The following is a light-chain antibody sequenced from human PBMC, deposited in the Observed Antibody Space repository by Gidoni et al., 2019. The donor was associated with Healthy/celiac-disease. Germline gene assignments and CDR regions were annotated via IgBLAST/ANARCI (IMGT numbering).Light chain of an antibody. Sequence: SYELTQPPSVSVSPGQTASITCSGDKLGDKYACWYQQKPGQPPVLVIYQDSKRPSGIPERFSGSNSGNTATLTISGTQAMDEADYYCQAWDSSTALVVFGGGTKLTVL. J-gene: IGLJ2*01. CDR2: QDS. CDR1: KLGDKY. V-gene: IGLV3-1*01. CDR3: QAWDSSTALVV.